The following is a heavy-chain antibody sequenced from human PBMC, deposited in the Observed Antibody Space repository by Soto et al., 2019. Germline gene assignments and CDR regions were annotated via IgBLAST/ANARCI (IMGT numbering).Heavy chain of an antibody. CDR2: MNPNSGNT. V-gene: IGHV1-8*01. J-gene: IGHJ4*02. Sequence: ASVKVSCKASGYTFTSYDINWVRQATGQGLEWMGWMNPNSGNTGYAQKFQGRVTMTRNTSISTAYMELSSLRSEDTAVYYCAGGRGGYSGYSRTYYFDYWGQGTLVTVSS. CDR3: AGGRGGYSGYSRTYYFDY. CDR1: GYTFTSYD. D-gene: IGHD5-12*01.